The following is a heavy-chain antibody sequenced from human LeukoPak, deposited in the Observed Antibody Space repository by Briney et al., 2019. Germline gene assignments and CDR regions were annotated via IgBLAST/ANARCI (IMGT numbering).Heavy chain of an antibody. D-gene: IGHD5-18*01. J-gene: IGHJ4*02. CDR3: AKEENSYRYQYDY. CDR1: GFTFSDYY. CDR2: ISSSSSYT. V-gene: IGHV3-11*06. Sequence: GGSLRLSCAASGFTFSDYYMSWIRQAPGKGLEWVSYISSSSSYTNYADSVKGRFTISRDNAKNSLYLQMNSLRAEDTAVYYCAKEENSYRYQYDYWGQGTLVTVSS.